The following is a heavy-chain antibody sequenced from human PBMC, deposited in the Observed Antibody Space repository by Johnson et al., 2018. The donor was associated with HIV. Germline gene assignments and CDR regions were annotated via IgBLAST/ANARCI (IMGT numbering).Heavy chain of an antibody. CDR1: GFTFSSYA. J-gene: IGHJ3*02. CDR2: ISYDGSNK. D-gene: IGHD3-3*01. Sequence: QVQLVESGGGVVQPGRSLRLSCAASGFTFSSYAMHWVRQDPGKGLEWVAVISYDGSNKYYADSVKGRFTISRDNSKNTLYLQMNSLRAEDTAVYYCARDHGAFWSGYYHGGSYAFDIWGQGTMVTVSS. CDR3: ARDHGAFWSGYYHGGSYAFDI. V-gene: IGHV3-30-3*01.